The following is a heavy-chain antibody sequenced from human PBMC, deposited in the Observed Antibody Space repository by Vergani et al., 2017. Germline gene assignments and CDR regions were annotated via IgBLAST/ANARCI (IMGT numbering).Heavy chain of an antibody. CDR2: ISSSSSYI. D-gene: IGHD5-18*01. J-gene: IGHJ6*02. CDR3: ARDLRGYSYGYYYYYGMDV. V-gene: IGHV3-21*01. CDR1: GFTFSSYS. Sequence: EVQLVESGGGLVKPGGSLRLSCAASGFTFSSYSMNWVRQAPGKGLEWVSSISSSSSYIYYADSVKGRFTISRDNAKNSLYLQMNSLRAEDTAVYYCARDLRGYSYGYYYYYGMDVWGQGTTVTVSS.